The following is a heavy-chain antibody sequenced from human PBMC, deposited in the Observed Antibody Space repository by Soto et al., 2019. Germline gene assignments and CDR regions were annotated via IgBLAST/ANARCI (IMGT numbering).Heavy chain of an antibody. J-gene: IGHJ6*02. D-gene: IGHD3-3*01. CDR1: GFTFSSYA. Sequence: GGSLRLSCAASGFTFSSYAMHWVRQAPGKGLEWVAVISYDGSNKYYADSVKGRFTISRDNSKNTLYLQMNSLRAEDTAVYYCASEQDFWSGYYRSTSLDVWGQGTTVTVSS. CDR2: ISYDGSNK. CDR3: ASEQDFWSGYYRSTSLDV. V-gene: IGHV3-30-3*01.